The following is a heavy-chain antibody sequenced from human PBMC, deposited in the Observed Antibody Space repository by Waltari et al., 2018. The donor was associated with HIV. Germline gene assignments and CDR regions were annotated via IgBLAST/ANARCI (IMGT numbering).Heavy chain of an antibody. Sequence: EVQLVESGGGLVQHGGSLRLSCAASRFTFSSYSMTWVRQAPGKGLEWVSSISSGSVYIYYADSVKGRFTISRDNAKNSLYLQMNSLRAEDTAVYYCARDEAEMATLTAFDIWGQGTMVTVSS. V-gene: IGHV3-21*01. J-gene: IGHJ3*02. CDR3: ARDEAEMATLTAFDI. D-gene: IGHD5-12*01. CDR1: RFTFSSYS. CDR2: ISSGSVYI.